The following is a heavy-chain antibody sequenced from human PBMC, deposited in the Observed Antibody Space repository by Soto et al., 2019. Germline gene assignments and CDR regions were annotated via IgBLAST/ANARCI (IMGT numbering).Heavy chain of an antibody. CDR1: GGSISSGGYS. Sequence: SSETLSLTCAVSGGSISSGGYSWSWIRQPPGKGLEWIGYIYHSGSTYYNPSLKSRVTISVDRSKSQFSLKLSSVTAADTAVYYCARGSCGTSCYDYYYYGMDVWGQGTKVTVSS. J-gene: IGHJ6*02. CDR2: IYHSGST. D-gene: IGHD2-2*01. V-gene: IGHV4-30-2*01. CDR3: ARGSCGTSCYDYYYYGMDV.